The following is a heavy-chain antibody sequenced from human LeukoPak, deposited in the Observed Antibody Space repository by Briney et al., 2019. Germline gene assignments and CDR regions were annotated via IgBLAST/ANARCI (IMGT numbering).Heavy chain of an antibody. CDR3: ARAHSYYYDSSGYYWDY. Sequence: SETLSLTCTVSGGSISSYYWSWIRQPPGKGLEWIGYIYYSGSTNYNPSLKSRVTISVDTSKNQFSLKLSSVTAADTAVYYCARAHSYYYDSSGYYWDYWGQGILVTVSS. J-gene: IGHJ4*02. CDR1: GGSISSYY. V-gene: IGHV4-59*01. CDR2: IYYSGST. D-gene: IGHD3-22*01.